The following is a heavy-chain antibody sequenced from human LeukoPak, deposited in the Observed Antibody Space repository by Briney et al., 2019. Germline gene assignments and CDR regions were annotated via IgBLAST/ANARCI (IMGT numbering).Heavy chain of an antibody. V-gene: IGHV3-23*01. Sequence: GGSLRLSCAVSGITLSNYGMSWVRQAPGKGLEWVAGISDSGGRTKYADSVKGRFTISRDNSKNTLYLQMNSLRAEDTAVYFCARASPDYDFWSGYGSDYYYMDVWGKGTTVTVSS. D-gene: IGHD3-3*01. J-gene: IGHJ6*03. CDR1: GITLSNYG. CDR2: ISDSGGRT. CDR3: ARASPDYDFWSGYGSDYYYMDV.